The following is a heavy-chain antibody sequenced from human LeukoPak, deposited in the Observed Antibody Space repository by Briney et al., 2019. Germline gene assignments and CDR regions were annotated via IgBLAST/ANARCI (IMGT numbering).Heavy chain of an antibody. J-gene: IGHJ6*02. CDR3: ATALYGGPRFGMDV. CDR1: GYTLTELS. D-gene: IGHD4-17*01. V-gene: IGHV1-24*01. CDR2: FDPEDGET. Sequence: ASVKVSCKVSGYTLTELSMHWVRQAPGKGLEWMVGFDPEDGETIYAQKFQGRVTMTEDTSTDTAYMELSSLRSEDTAVYYCATALYGGPRFGMDVWGQGTTVTVSS.